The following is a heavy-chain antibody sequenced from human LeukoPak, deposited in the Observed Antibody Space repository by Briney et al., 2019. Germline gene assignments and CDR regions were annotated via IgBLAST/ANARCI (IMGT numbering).Heavy chain of an antibody. D-gene: IGHD6-19*01. CDR3: ARDPHEFSSGWSQFDY. V-gene: IGHV1-8*03. Sequence: ASVKVSCKASGGTFSSYAIGRVRQATGQGLEWMGWMNPNSGNTGYAQKFQGRVTITRNTSISTAYMELRSLRSDDTAVYYCARDPHEFSSGWSQFDYWGQGTLVTVSS. J-gene: IGHJ4*02. CDR2: MNPNSGNT. CDR1: GGTFSSYA.